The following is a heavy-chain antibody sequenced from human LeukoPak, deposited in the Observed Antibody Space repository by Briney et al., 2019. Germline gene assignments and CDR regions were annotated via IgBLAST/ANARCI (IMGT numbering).Heavy chain of an antibody. Sequence: SETLSLTCAVYGGSFSGYYWSWIRQPPGKGLEWIGYIYYSGSTYYNPSLKSRVTISVDTSKNQFSLKLSSVTAADTAVYYCARHLYGSGSSLDYWGQGTLVTVSS. D-gene: IGHD3-10*01. CDR1: GGSFSGYY. V-gene: IGHV4-59*08. CDR3: ARHLYGSGSSLDY. J-gene: IGHJ4*02. CDR2: IYYSGST.